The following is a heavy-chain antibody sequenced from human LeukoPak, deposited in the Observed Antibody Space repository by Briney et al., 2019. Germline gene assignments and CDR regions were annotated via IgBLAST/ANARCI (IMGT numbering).Heavy chain of an antibody. CDR3: ARDLDSNYEIGWFDP. CDR1: GFTFSSYA. J-gene: IGHJ5*02. V-gene: IGHV3-30-3*01. CDR2: ISYDGSNK. D-gene: IGHD4-11*01. Sequence: GGSLRLSCAASGFTFSSYAMHWVRQAPGKGLEWVAVISYDGSNKYYADSVKGRFTISRDNSKNTLYLQMNSLRAEDTAVYYCARDLDSNYEIGWFDPWGQGTLVTVSS.